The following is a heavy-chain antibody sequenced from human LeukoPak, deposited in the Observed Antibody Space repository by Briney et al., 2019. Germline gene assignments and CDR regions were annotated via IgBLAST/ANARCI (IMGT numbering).Heavy chain of an antibody. CDR3: ARDEIDGMGV. D-gene: IGHD2-21*01. CDR1: GLTVSSNY. CDR2: IYSGGST. V-gene: IGHV3-66*01. J-gene: IGHJ6*02. Sequence: PGGSLRLSCAASGLTVSSNYMSWVRQAPGKGLEWVSVIYSGGSTYYADSVKGRFTISRDNSKNTLYLQRNSLRAEDTAVYYCARDEIDGMGVWGQGTTVTVSS.